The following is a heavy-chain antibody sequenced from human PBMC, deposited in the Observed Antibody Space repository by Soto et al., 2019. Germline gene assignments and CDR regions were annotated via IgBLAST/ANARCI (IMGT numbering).Heavy chain of an antibody. D-gene: IGHD1-7*01. J-gene: IGHJ3*02. Sequence: GGSLRLSCAASGLIFSSYAMSLVRQALGKGLEWVSAISGSGGSTYYADSVKGRFTISRDNSKNTLYLQMNSLRAEDTAVYYCSIDRPELELSGSLDIRGQGTMVTVSS. CDR2: ISGSGGST. CDR1: GLIFSSYA. V-gene: IGHV3-23*01. CDR3: SIDRPELELSGSLDI.